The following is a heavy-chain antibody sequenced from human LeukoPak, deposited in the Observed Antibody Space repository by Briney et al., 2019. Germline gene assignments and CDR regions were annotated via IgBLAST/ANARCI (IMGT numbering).Heavy chain of an antibody. CDR3: AREGHNWNQSPLDY. Sequence: SVKVSCKASGGTFSSYAISWVRQAPGQGLEWMGRIIPILGIANYAQKFEGRVTITADKSTSTDYMELSSLRSEDTAVYYCAREGHNWNQSPLDYWGQGTLVTVSS. J-gene: IGHJ4*02. V-gene: IGHV1-69*04. CDR1: GGTFSSYA. D-gene: IGHD1-20*01. CDR2: IIPILGIA.